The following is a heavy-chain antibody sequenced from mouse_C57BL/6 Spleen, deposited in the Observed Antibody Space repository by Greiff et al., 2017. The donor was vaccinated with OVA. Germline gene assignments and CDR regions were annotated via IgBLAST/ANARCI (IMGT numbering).Heavy chain of an antibody. D-gene: IGHD1-1*01. CDR1: GFTFSDYG. V-gene: IGHV5-15*01. CDR3: ARGGYYYGNYYAMDY. J-gene: IGHJ4*01. CDR2: ISNLAYSI. Sequence: EVKLVESGGGLVQPGGSLKLSCAASGFTFSDYGMAWVRQAPRKGPEWVAFISNLAYSIYYADTVTGRFTISRENAKNTLYLEMSSLRSEDTAMYYCARGGYYYGNYYAMDYWGQGTSVTVSS.